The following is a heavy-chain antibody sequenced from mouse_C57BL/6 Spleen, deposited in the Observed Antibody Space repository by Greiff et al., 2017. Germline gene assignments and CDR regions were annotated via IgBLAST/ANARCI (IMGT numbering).Heavy chain of an antibody. J-gene: IGHJ4*01. D-gene: IGHD2-13*01. V-gene: IGHV14-2*01. CDR3: ARSGVRAMDY. Sequence: VQLQQSGAELVKPGASVKLSCTASGFNIKDYYMHWVKQRTEQGLEWIGRIDPEDGETKYAPKFPGKATITADTSSNTAYLQLSSLTSEDTAVYYCARSGVRAMDYWGQGTSVTVSS. CDR2: IDPEDGET. CDR1: GFNIKDYY.